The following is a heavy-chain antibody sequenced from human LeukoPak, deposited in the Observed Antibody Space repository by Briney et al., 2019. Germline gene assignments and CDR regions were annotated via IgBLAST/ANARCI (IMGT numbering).Heavy chain of an antibody. D-gene: IGHD6-19*01. V-gene: IGHV4-59*01. CDR1: GGSISSYC. CDR2: IYYSGST. J-gene: IGHJ4*02. Sequence: ASETLSLTCTVSGGSISSYCWSWIRQPPGKGLEWIGYIYYSGSTNYNPSLKSRVTISVDTSKNQFSLKLSSVTAADTAVYYCARAKGSGWYSYFDYWGQGTLVTVSS. CDR3: ARAKGSGWYSYFDY.